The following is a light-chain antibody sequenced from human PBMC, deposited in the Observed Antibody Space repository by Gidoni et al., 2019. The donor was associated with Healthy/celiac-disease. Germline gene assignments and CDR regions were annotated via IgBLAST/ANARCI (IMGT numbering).Light chain of an antibody. CDR1: QDISNY. J-gene: IGKJ5*01. CDR3: QQYDNLPIT. V-gene: IGKV1-33*01. Sequence: IHLSQSPSSLSASVGDRVTITCQASQDISNYLNWYQQKPGKAPKLRIYDASNLETGVPSRFSGSGSGTDFTFTISSLQPEDIATYYCQQYDNLPITFXQXTRLEIK. CDR2: DAS.